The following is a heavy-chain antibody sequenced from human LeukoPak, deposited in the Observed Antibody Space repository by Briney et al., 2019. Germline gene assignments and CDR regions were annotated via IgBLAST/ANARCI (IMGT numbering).Heavy chain of an antibody. CDR2: IYHSGST. V-gene: IGHV4-38-2*01. CDR1: GYSISSGYY. D-gene: IGHD2-2*01. J-gene: IGHJ4*02. Sequence: SETLSLTCAVSGYSISSGYYWGWIRQPPGKGLEWIGSIYHSGSTYYKPSLKSRVTISVDTSKNQFSLKLSSVTAADTAVYYCARHSDIVVVPAATNTDYWGQGTLVTVSS. CDR3: ARHSDIVVVPAATNTDY.